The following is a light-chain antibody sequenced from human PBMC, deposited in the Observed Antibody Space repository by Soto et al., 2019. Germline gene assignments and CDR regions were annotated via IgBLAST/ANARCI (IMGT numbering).Light chain of an antibody. CDR3: QQYNNWPLYT. CDR1: QSVGST. Sequence: EIVMTQSPATLSVSPGERATLSCRASQSVGSTLAWYQQKPGQAPRLLIYGASTRATGIPARFSGSGSGTEFTPTISSLQSEEFAVYYCQQYNNWPLYTFGQGTKLEIK. V-gene: IGKV3-15*01. J-gene: IGKJ2*01. CDR2: GAS.